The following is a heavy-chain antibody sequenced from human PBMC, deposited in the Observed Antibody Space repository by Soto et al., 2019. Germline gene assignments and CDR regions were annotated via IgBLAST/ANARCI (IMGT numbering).Heavy chain of an antibody. D-gene: IGHD2-15*01. CDR3: AIVMRLCSGGSCANWCDS. J-gene: IGHJ5*01. Sequence: VPLVQSGAEVKKPGASVKVSCQASGYTFTSYGITWVRQAHGQGLEWMGWISAYNGPTNYAQKLQGRVTMTTDTSTSPAYMELRRLRSDDTAVYYWAIVMRLCSGGSCANWCDSWGQGTLVTVSS. CDR1: GYTFTSYG. V-gene: IGHV1-18*01. CDR2: ISAYNGPT.